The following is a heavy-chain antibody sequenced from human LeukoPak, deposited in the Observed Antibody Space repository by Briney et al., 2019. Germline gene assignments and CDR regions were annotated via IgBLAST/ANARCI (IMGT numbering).Heavy chain of an antibody. J-gene: IGHJ5*02. CDR1: GDSVSSNSVN. CDR2: TYYRSTWYN. V-gene: IGHV6-1*01. D-gene: IGHD2-2*01. CDR3: ARRLTQYDCFDP. Sequence: SQTLSLTCAISGDSVSSNSVNWIWLRQSPSRGLEWLGRTYYRSTWYNDYAVSVRGRITVNPDTSKNQFALHLNSGTPEDTAVYYCARRLTQYDCFDPWGQGILVTVSS.